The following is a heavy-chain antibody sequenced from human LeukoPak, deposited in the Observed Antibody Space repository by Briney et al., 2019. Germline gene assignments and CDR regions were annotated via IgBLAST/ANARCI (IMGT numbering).Heavy chain of an antibody. J-gene: IGHJ4*02. V-gene: IGHV3-23*01. CDR3: AKTRSRIHIVVVTPTLN. D-gene: IGHD2-21*02. Sequence: PGGSLRLSCAASGFTFSSYAMSWVRQAPGKGLEWVSAISGSGGSTYYADSVKGRFTISRDNSKNTLYLQMNSLRAEDTAVYYCAKTRSRIHIVVVTPTLNWGQGTLVTVSS. CDR2: ISGSGGST. CDR1: GFTFSSYA.